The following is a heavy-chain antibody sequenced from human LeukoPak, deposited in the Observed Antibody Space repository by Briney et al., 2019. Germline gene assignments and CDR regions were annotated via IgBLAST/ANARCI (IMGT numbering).Heavy chain of an antibody. V-gene: IGHV3-30*04. Sequence: GRSLRLSCAASGFNFNSYAVHWVRQAPGKGLEWVAFISYDGSNKYYADSVKGRFTISGDTSKTTVYLQMNSLRTDDTALYYCATELRILSWGVDAFDIWGRGTMVTVSS. D-gene: IGHD3-16*01. CDR2: ISYDGSNK. CDR3: ATELRILSWGVDAFDI. CDR1: GFNFNSYA. J-gene: IGHJ3*02.